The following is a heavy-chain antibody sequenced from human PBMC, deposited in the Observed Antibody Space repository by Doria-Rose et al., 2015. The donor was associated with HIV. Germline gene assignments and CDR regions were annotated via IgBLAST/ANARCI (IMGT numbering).Heavy chain of an antibody. CDR3: ARERVESDYYYGMDV. CDR2: ITSSDTAI. J-gene: IGHJ6*02. D-gene: IGHD3-3*01. V-gene: IGHV3-48*03. Sequence: EVQLVESGGGLVQPGGSLRLSCLASGFTFSSYEMNWVRQAPGKGLEWVSYITSSDTAIFYADSVKGRFTVSRDNAKNSLYLQMNSLRIEDTAVYYCARERVESDYYYGMDVWGQGTTVIVSS. CDR1: GFTFSSYE.